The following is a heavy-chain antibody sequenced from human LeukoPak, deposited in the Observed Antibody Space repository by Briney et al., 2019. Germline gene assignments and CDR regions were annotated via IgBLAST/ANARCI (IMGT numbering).Heavy chain of an antibody. CDR3: ARGNSPEHCTSTSCRNYHYFYGMDV. Sequence: GASVKVSCKASGGTFGSFAISWVRQAPGQGLEWMGRITPIVGRADYAQKFQGRVTITADTSTSTAYMQLNSLGFEDTAMYFCARGNSPEHCTSTSCRNYHYFYGMDVWGQGTTVTVSS. CDR2: ITPIVGRA. CDR1: GGTFGSFA. J-gene: IGHJ6*02. V-gene: IGHV1-69*04. D-gene: IGHD2-2*01.